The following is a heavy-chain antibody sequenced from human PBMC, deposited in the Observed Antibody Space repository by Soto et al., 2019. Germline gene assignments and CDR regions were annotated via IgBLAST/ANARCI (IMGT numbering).Heavy chain of an antibody. V-gene: IGHV4-34*01. D-gene: IGHD3-10*01. CDR2: INHSGST. CDR1: GGSFSGYY. Sequence: SETLSLTCAVYGGSFSGYYWSWIRQPPGKGLEWIGEINHSGSTNYNPSLKSRVTISVDTSKNQFSLKLSSVTAADTAVYYCARRPGGYYYYGMDVWGQGTTVTVSS. J-gene: IGHJ6*02. CDR3: ARRPGGYYYYGMDV.